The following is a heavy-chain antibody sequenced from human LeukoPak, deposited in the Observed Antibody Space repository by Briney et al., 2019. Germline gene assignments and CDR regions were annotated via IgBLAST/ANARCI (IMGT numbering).Heavy chain of an antibody. V-gene: IGHV4-59*01. D-gene: IGHD3-22*01. J-gene: IGHJ5*02. CDR2: IYSSGST. Sequence: SETLSLTCTVSGGSISDYYWSWIRQPPGKGLEWIGYIYSSGSTYYNPSLKSRVTISVDTSKNQQFSLKLSSVTAADTAVYYCARAGYYDSSGYYVNWFDPWGQGTLVTVSS. CDR3: ARAGYYDSSGYYVNWFDP. CDR1: GGSISDYY.